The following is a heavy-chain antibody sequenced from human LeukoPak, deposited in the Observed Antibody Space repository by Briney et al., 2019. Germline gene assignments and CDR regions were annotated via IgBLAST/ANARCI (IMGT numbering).Heavy chain of an antibody. CDR3: ARISPDHIWFGEY. J-gene: IGHJ4*02. D-gene: IGHD3-10*01. Sequence: AVKVSCKASGGTFSSYAISWVRQAPGQGLEWMGGIIPIFGIANYAQKFQGRVTITADKSTSTAYMELSSRRSEDTAVSYCARISPDHIWFGEYWGQGTLVTVSS. CDR2: IIPIFGIA. V-gene: IGHV1-69*10. CDR1: GGTFSSYA.